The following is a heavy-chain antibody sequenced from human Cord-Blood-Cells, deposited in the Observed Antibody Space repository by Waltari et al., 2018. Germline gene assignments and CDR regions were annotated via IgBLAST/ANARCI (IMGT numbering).Heavy chain of an antibody. CDR1: GFTVSSNY. Sequence: EVQLVESGGGLIQPGGSLRLSCAASGFTVSSNYRRWVRQAPGKGREWVSVIYSGGSTYDADSVKGRFTISRDNSKNTLYLQMNSLRAEDTAVYYCAREFYSGSYYFDYWGQGTLVTVSS. CDR3: AREFYSGSYYFDY. J-gene: IGHJ4*02. CDR2: IYSGGST. D-gene: IGHD1-26*01. V-gene: IGHV3-53*01.